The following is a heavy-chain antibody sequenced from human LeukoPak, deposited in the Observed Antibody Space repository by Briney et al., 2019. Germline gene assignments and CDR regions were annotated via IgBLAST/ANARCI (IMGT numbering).Heavy chain of an antibody. CDR3: ARERYSRSSHDALDL. J-gene: IGHJ3*01. CDR2: SSPGTDT. V-gene: IGHV3-21*01. Sequence: GGSLRLSCAASGFTFSSHFMNWVRQAPGKGLEWVSLSSPGTDTYYAGSVEGRFTISRDNARNSLYLQMNSLSAEDTAVYYCARERYSRSSHDALDLWGQGTMVTVSS. CDR1: GFTFSSHF. D-gene: IGHD6-6*01.